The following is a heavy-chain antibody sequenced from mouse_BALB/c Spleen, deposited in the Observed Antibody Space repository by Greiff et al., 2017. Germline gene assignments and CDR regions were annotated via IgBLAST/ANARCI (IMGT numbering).Heavy chain of an antibody. Sequence: EVQLQESGGGLVQPGGSMKLSCVASGFTFSNYWMNWVRQSPEKGLEWVAEIRLKSNNYATHYAESVKGRFTISRDDSKSSVYLQMNNLRAEDTGIYYCTRPGYGYDEAWFAYWGQGTLVTVSA. J-gene: IGHJ3*01. CDR2: IRLKSNNYAT. CDR1: GFTFSNYW. CDR3: TRPGYGYDEAWFAY. D-gene: IGHD2-2*01. V-gene: IGHV6-6*02.